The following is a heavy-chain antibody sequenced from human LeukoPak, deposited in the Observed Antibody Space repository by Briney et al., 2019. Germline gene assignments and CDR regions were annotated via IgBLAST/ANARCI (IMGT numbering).Heavy chain of an antibody. J-gene: IGHJ4*02. CDR2: IRTDSGII. CDR1: GFPFSSYS. D-gene: IGHD3-10*01. V-gene: IGHV3-48*01. Sequence: GGSLRLSCVASGFPFSSYSMIWARQAPGKGLEWLSYIRTDSGIIDYAASVKGRFTVSRDNAKTSLYLQMNSLRAEDAAVYYCARDRNYGTKYWGQGTLVTVSS. CDR3: ARDRNYGTKY.